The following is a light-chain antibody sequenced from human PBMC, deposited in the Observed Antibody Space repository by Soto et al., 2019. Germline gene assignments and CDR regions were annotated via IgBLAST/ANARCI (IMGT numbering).Light chain of an antibody. CDR2: TAS. CDR3: QQRRSWQVT. CDR1: QGISNY. J-gene: IGKJ5*01. V-gene: IGKV1-9*01. Sequence: DIQLTQSPSFLSASVGDGVTITCRASQGISNYLAWYQQKPGKAPKLLIYTASALQSGVPSRFSGSGSGTNFTLTISSLEPEDFAVYYCQQRRSWQVTFGQGTRLEIK.